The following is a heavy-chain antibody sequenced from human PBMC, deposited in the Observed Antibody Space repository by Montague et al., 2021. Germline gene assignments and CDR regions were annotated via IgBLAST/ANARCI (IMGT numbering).Heavy chain of an antibody. V-gene: IGHV3-23*01. CDR2: IGGTSGVT. J-gene: IGHJ4*02. D-gene: IGHD2-21*01. CDR3: ANSGGGGGSPRWAY. Sequence: SLRLSCAASGFIFSNYAMSWVRLAPGEGLEWVSLIGGTSGVTTYADSVKGRFTISRDNSKSTLWLQLNSLSAEDTGVYYCANSGGGGGSPRWAYWGQGALVTVSS. CDR1: GFIFSNYA.